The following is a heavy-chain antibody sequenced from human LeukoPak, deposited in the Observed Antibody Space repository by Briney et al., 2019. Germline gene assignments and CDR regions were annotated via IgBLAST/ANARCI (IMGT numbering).Heavy chain of an antibody. CDR3: ARAGYYYDSSGYYRFDY. CDR1: GGTFSSYA. Sequence: SVKVSCKASGGTFSSYAISWVRQAPGQGLEWMGGIIPIFGTANYAQKFQGRVTITTDESTSTAYTELSSLRSEDTAVYYCARAGYYYDSSGYYRFDYWGQGTLVTVSS. CDR2: IIPIFGTA. D-gene: IGHD3-22*01. V-gene: IGHV1-69*05. J-gene: IGHJ4*02.